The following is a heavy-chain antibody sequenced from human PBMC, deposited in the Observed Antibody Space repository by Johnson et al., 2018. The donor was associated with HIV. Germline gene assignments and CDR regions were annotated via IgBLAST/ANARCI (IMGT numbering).Heavy chain of an antibody. D-gene: IGHD6-13*01. CDR3: TTDIAAGADAFDI. V-gene: IGHV3-7*03. J-gene: IGHJ3*02. Sequence: VQLVESGGGLVQPGGSLRLACATSGFSFSSYAMSWVRQAPGKGLEWVANIKQDGSEKYYVDSVKGRFTISRDDSKNTLYLQMNSLKTENTAVYYCTTDIAAGADAFDIWGQGTMVTVSS. CDR1: GFSFSSYA. CDR2: IKQDGSEK.